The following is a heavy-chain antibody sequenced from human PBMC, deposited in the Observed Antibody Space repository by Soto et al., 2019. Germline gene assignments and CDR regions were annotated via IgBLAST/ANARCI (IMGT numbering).Heavy chain of an antibody. CDR2: IDWDDDK. J-gene: IGHJ4*02. V-gene: IGHV2-5*02. D-gene: IGHD3-10*01. CDR1: GFSLSTGGVG. CDR3: AQRVPGCSTAWDTGIFDY. Sequence: GPTLVNPTQTLTLTCTFSGFSLSTGGVGVGWVRQPPGKALEWLAFIDWDDDKRYNPSLKTRLTITKDTSKNLWVLIMTEMAPGDTATCFCAQRVPGCSTAWDTGIFDYWGQVTLVTVTS.